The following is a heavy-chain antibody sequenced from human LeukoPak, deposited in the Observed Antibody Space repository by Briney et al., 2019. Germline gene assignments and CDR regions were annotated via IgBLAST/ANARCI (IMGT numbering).Heavy chain of an antibody. V-gene: IGHV4-61*01. Sequence: SETLSLTCTVSGGSVSSGSYYWSWIRQPPGKGLEWIGYIYYSGSTNYNPSLKSRVTISVDTSKNQFSLKLSSVTAADTAVYYCARGLRRGAFDIWGQGTMVTVS. CDR2: IYYSGST. CDR3: ARGLRRGAFDI. J-gene: IGHJ3*02. CDR1: GGSVSSGSYY.